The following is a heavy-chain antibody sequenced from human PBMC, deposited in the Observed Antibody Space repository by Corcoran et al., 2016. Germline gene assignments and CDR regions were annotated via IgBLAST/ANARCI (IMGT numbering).Heavy chain of an antibody. CDR1: GGSISSYY. V-gene: IGHV4-59*01. CDR3: ARGENRDGTFGY. D-gene: IGHD3-9*01. Sequence: QVQLQESGPGLVKPSETLSLTCTVSGGSISSYYWSWIRQPPGKGLEWIGYIYYSGSTNYNPSLKSRVTISVDTSKNQFSLKLSSVTAADTAVYYCARGENRDGTFGYWGQGTLVTVSS. J-gene: IGHJ4*02. CDR2: IYYSGST.